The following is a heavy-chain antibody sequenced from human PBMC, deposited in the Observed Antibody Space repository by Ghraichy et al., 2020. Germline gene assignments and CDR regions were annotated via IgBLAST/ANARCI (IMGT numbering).Heavy chain of an antibody. V-gene: IGHV3-30-3*01. J-gene: IGHJ6*03. CDR2: ISYDGSNK. CDR3: ARVPSNYYYYMDV. CDR1: GFTFSSYA. Sequence: LSLTCAASGFTFSSYAMHWVRQAPGKGLEWVAVISYDGSNKYYADSVKGRFTISRDNSKNTLYLQMNSQRAEDTAVYYCARVPSNYYYYMDVWGKGTTVTVSS.